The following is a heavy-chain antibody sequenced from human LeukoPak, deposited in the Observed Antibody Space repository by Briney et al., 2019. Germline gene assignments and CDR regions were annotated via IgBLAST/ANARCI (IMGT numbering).Heavy chain of an antibody. J-gene: IGHJ4*02. CDR2: ISGSDGST. V-gene: IGHV3-23*01. CDR3: AKVWGPSQYRYYFDY. Sequence: GGSLRLSCAASGFTFSSYAMSWVRQAPGKGLEGVSAISGSDGSTYYADSVKGRFTISRDNSKNTLYLQMNSLRAEDTAVYYCAKVWGPSQYRYYFDYWGQGTLVTVSS. CDR1: GFTFSSYA. D-gene: IGHD3-16*01.